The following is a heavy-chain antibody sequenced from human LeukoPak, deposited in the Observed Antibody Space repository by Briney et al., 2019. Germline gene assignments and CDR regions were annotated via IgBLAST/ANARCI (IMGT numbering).Heavy chain of an antibody. CDR1: GFTCSSYS. Sequence: GGSLRLSCADSGFTCSSYSMNWVRQAPGKGLEWVLSISSSSSYIYYADSVKGRFTISRDNAKNSLYLQMNSLRAEDTAVYYCARDSRFDPWGQGTLVTVSS. V-gene: IGHV3-21*01. CDR3: ARDSRFDP. J-gene: IGHJ5*02. CDR2: ISSSSSYI.